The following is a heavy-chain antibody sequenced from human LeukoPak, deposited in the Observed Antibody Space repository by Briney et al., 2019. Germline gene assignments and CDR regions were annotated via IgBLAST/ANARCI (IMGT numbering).Heavy chain of an antibody. CDR2: IIPIFGTA. J-gene: IGHJ4*02. Sequence: SVTVSCTASGGTFSSYAISWVRQAPGQGLEWMGGIIPIFGTANYAQKFQGRVTITADESTSTAYMELSSLRSEDTAVYYCARASPSYSSSWYSPGDYWGQGTLVTVSS. CDR1: GGTFSSYA. D-gene: IGHD6-13*01. V-gene: IGHV1-69*13. CDR3: ARASPSYSSSWYSPGDY.